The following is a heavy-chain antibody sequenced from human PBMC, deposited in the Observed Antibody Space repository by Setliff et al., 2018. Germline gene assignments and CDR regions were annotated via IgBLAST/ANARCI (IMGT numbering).Heavy chain of an antibody. J-gene: IGHJ3*02. CDR3: ARPGGGWRSFDI. D-gene: IGHD2-15*01. CDR1: GFTFSSYA. Sequence: GGSLRLSCAASGFTFSSYAMSWVRQAPGKGLEWVSGISWNSGSIGYADSVRGRFTISRDKHLLYLQMNSLRAEDTAVYYCARPGGGWRSFDIWGQGTVVTVSS. V-gene: IGHV3-23*01. CDR2: ISWNSGSI.